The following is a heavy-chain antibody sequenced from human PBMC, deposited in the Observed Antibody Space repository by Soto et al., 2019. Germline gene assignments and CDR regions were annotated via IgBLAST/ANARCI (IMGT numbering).Heavy chain of an antibody. CDR3: ASTMVRGVMTLQHYYYMDV. CDR2: ISSSGSTI. CDR1: GFTFSDYY. D-gene: IGHD3-10*01. Sequence: QVQLVESGGGLVKPGGSLRLSCAASGFTFSDYYMSWIRQAPGKGLEWVSYISSSGSTIYYADSVKGRFTISRDNAKNSLYLKMNSRRAEDTAVYYCASTMVRGVMTLQHYYYMDVWGKGTTVTVSS. V-gene: IGHV3-11*01. J-gene: IGHJ6*03.